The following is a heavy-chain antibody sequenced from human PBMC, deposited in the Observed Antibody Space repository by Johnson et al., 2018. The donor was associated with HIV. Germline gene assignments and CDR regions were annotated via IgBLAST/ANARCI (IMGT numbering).Heavy chain of an antibody. Sequence: VQLVESGGGLIQPGGSLRLSCAASGFTVSSNYMSWVRQAPGKGLEWVSVIYSGGSTYYADSVKGRFTISRDDSKNTLYLQMSSLRAEDTAVYYCARGGGSSSWYQADAFDIWGQGTMVTVSS. CDR1: GFTVSSNY. J-gene: IGHJ3*02. CDR2: IYSGGST. CDR3: ARGGGSSSWYQADAFDI. V-gene: IGHV3-66*03. D-gene: IGHD6-13*01.